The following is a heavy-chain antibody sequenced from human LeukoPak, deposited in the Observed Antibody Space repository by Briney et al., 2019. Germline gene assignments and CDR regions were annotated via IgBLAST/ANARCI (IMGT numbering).Heavy chain of an antibody. CDR1: GFTFSSFG. D-gene: IGHD3-3*01. V-gene: IGHV3-53*01. Sequence: SGESLRLSCAASGFTFSSFGMNWVRQAPGKGLEWVSVIYSGGSTYYADSVKGRFTISRDNSKNTLYLQMNSLRAEDTAVYYCARGKYDFWSGYPFDYWGQGTLVTVSS. CDR2: IYSGGST. CDR3: ARGKYDFWSGYPFDY. J-gene: IGHJ4*02.